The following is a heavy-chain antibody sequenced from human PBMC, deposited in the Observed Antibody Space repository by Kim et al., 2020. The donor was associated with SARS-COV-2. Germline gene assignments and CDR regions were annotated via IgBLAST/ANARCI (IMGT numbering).Heavy chain of an antibody. V-gene: IGHV3-21*01. CDR3: ARDHRHDSYGVYYYYGMDV. CDR2: ISSSSSYI. Sequence: GGSLRLSCAASGFTFSSYSMNWVRQAPGKGLEWVSSISSSSSYIYSADSVKGRFTISRDNAKNSLYLQMNSQRAEDTAVYYCARDHRHDSYGVYYYYGMDVWGQGTTVTVSS. CDR1: GFTFSSYS. D-gene: IGHD5-18*01. J-gene: IGHJ6*02.